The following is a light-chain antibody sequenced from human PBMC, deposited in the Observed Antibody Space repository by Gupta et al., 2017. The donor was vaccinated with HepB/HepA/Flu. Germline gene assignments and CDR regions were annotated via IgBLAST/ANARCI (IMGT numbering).Light chain of an antibody. CDR1: QSLVHSNGNTF. CDR3: MQTSHFPRA. J-gene: IGKJ1*01. V-gene: IGKV2-24*01. CDR2: KIS. Sequence: DIVMTQTSLSSPVALGEPVSISCRSSQSLVHSNGNTFLSWLHQRPGQPPRLLIYKISKRFSGVPDRFSGSGTGAYFTLRISRVEAEDACIYYCMQTSHFPRAFGQGTKVEI.